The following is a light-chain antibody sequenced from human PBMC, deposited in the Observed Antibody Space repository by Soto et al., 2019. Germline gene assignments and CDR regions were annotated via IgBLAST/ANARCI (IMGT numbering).Light chain of an antibody. Sequence: EIVMTQSPATLSVSAGERATLSCRASQSVRNNLAWYQQKPGQAPRLLIXSASTRATGIPARFSGSGSGTEFTLTISSLQSEDFALYYCQHYNNWPPAWTFGQGTKVDIK. CDR1: QSVRNN. V-gene: IGKV3-15*01. J-gene: IGKJ1*01. CDR2: SAS. CDR3: QHYNNWPPAWT.